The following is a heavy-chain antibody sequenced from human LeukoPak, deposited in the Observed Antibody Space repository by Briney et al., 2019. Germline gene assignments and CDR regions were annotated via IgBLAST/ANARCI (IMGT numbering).Heavy chain of an antibody. Sequence: SETLSLTCAVYGGSFSGYYWSWIRQPPGKGLEWIGEINHSGSTNYNPSLKSRVTISVDTSKSQFSLKLSSVTAADTAVYYCARELRRAAFDIWGQGTMVTVSS. J-gene: IGHJ3*02. V-gene: IGHV4-34*01. CDR1: GGSFSGYY. CDR3: ARELRRAAFDI. CDR2: INHSGST. D-gene: IGHD1-7*01.